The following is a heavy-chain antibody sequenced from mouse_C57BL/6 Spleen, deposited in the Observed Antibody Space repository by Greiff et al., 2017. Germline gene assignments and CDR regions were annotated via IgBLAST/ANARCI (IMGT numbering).Heavy chain of an antibody. D-gene: IGHD1-1*01. CDR3: ARDGELRGYFDY. Sequence: DVQLQESEGGLVQPGSSMKLSCTASGFTFSDYYMAWVRQVPEKGLEWVANINYDGSSTYYLDSLKSRFIISRDNAKNILYLQMSSLKSEDTATYYCARDGELRGYFDYWGQGTTLTVSS. CDR2: INYDGSST. V-gene: IGHV5-16*01. J-gene: IGHJ2*01. CDR1: GFTFSDYY.